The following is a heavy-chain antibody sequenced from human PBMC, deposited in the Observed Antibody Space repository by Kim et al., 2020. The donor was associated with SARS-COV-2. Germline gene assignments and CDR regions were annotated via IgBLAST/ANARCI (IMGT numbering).Heavy chain of an antibody. CDR1: GYTFTGYY. J-gene: IGHJ3*02. CDR3: ARDSSGYYYRDNDAFDI. CDR2: INPNSGGT. D-gene: IGHD3-22*01. V-gene: IGHV1-2*02. Sequence: ASVKVSCKASGYTFTGYYMHWVRQAPGQGLEWMGWINPNSGGTNYAQKFQGRVTMTRDTSISTAYMELSRLRSDDTAVYYCARDSSGYYYRDNDAFDIWGQGTMVTVSS.